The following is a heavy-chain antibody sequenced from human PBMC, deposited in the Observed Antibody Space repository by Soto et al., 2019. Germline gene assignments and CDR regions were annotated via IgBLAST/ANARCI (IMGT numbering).Heavy chain of an antibody. CDR3: ARVRREFDNGGPVDY. CDR2: IIPIFGTA. CDR1: GDTFSSYA. V-gene: IGHV1-69*13. D-gene: IGHD3-10*01. J-gene: IGHJ4*02. Sequence: ASVKVTCKTSGDTFSSYAISWVPQAPGQGLEWMGGIIPIFGTANYAQKFQGRVTITADESTSTAYMELSSLRSEDTAVYYCARVRREFDNGGPVDYWGQGTLVTVSS.